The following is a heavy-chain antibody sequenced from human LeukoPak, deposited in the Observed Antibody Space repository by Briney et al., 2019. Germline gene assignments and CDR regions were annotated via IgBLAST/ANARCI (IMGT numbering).Heavy chain of an antibody. CDR3: ARGPSGYSSSWYGGGYFDY. CDR2: IYTSGST. J-gene: IGHJ4*02. V-gene: IGHV4-61*02. Sequence: SETLSLNCTVSGGSISSGSYYWSWLRQPAGKGLEWIGRIYTSGSTNYNPSLKSRVTISVDTSKNQFSLKLSSVTAADTAVYYCARGPSGYSSSWYGGGYFDYWGQGTLVTVSS. CDR1: GGSISSGSYY. D-gene: IGHD6-13*01.